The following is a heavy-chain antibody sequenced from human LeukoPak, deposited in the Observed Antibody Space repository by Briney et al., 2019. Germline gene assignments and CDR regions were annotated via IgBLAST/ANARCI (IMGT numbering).Heavy chain of an antibody. CDR2: IIPIFGTT. V-gene: IGHV1-69*06. CDR1: GYTFTSYG. J-gene: IGHJ5*02. Sequence: SVKVSCKASGYTFTSYGISWVRQAHGQGLEWMGVIIPIFGTTNYARKFRGRVTLTADKSTRTAYMELRSLRSDDTAVYYCARALTGMVAATGAWFDPWGQGTLVTVSS. CDR3: ARALTGMVAATGAWFDP. D-gene: IGHD2-15*01.